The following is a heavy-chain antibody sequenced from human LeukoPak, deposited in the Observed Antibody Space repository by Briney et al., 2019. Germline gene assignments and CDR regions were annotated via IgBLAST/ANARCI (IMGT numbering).Heavy chain of an antibody. Sequence: GGSLRLSCAASGFTFSTYSMNWVRQAPGTGLEWVSSISYSSNYIYYADSVKGRFTISRDNAKNSLHLQMNSLRAEDTAVYYCARDRGGYSDSWGQGTLVTVSS. CDR3: ARDRGGYSDS. CDR1: GFTFSTYS. V-gene: IGHV3-21*01. J-gene: IGHJ4*02. CDR2: ISYSSNYI.